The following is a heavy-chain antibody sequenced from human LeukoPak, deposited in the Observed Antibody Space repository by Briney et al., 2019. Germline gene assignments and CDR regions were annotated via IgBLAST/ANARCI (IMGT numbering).Heavy chain of an antibody. Sequence: GSVKDSCKASRNTFTNYDVNWVRPATGQGLEWMGWMNPNSGNTGYSQKFQSRVNITRNNSLNTAYKELSSLRSEDTAVYYCARVGYSGYDLDYYYYMDVWGKGTTVTVSS. CDR2: MNPNSGNT. D-gene: IGHD5-12*01. V-gene: IGHV1-8*03. CDR1: RNTFTNYD. CDR3: ARVGYSGYDLDYYYYMDV. J-gene: IGHJ6*03.